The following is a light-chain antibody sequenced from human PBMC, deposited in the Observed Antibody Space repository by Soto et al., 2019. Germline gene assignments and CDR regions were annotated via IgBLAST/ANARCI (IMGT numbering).Light chain of an antibody. CDR3: QQYGSSPYT. CDR1: QSVSSSY. CDR2: GAS. Sequence: EIVLTQSPGTLSLSPGERATLSCRASQSVSSSYLAWYQRKPGQAPRLLIYGASSRATGIPDRFSGSGSGTDCTLTISRLEPEDFALYYCQQYGSSPYTFGQGTKLEIK. V-gene: IGKV3-20*01. J-gene: IGKJ2*01.